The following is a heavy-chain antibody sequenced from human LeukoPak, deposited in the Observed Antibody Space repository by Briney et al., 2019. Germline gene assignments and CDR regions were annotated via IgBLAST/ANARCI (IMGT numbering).Heavy chain of an antibody. CDR3: ARAPSEIGGYYPEYFRH. Sequence: QPGGSLRLSGAASGFTFSSYWMHWVRQAPGKGLVWVSRIKSDGSTNYADSVKGRFTISRDNAKNTVSLQMNSLRAEDTGVYYCARAPSEIGGYYPEYFRHWGQGTLVTVSS. V-gene: IGHV3-74*01. CDR2: IKSDGST. D-gene: IGHD3-22*01. J-gene: IGHJ1*01. CDR1: GFTFSSYW.